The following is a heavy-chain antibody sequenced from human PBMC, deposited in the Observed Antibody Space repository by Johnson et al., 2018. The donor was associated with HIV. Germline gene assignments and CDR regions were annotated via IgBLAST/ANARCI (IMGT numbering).Heavy chain of an antibody. V-gene: IGHV3-30*02. J-gene: IGHJ3*02. CDR1: RFTFSSYG. D-gene: IGHD3-10*01. Sequence: QVLLVESGGGVVQPGRSLRLSCAASRFTFSSYGMHWVRQAPGKGLEWVAFIRYDGSNKYYADSVKGRFTISRDNSKNTLYLHMRSLRAEDTAVYYCGKARSSGSGAFDIWGQGTMVTVYS. CDR2: IRYDGSNK. CDR3: GKARSSGSGAFDI.